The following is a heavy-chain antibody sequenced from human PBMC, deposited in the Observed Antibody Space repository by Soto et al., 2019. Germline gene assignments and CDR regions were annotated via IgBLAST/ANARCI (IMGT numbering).Heavy chain of an antibody. D-gene: IGHD1-1*01. CDR2: IYYSGST. J-gene: IGHJ6*02. Sequence: QVQLQESGPGLVEPSQTLSLTCTVSGGSISSGGYYWSWIRQHPGKGLEWIGYIYYSGSTYYNPPLRSRVTISVDTSKNQFSLNLNSVTAADTAVYYCARWKQNYYSMDVWGQGTTVTVSS. V-gene: IGHV4-31*03. CDR3: ARWKQNYYSMDV. CDR1: GGSISSGGYY.